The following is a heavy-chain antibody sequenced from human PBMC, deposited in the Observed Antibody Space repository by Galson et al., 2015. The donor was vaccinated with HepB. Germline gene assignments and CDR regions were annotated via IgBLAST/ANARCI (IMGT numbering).Heavy chain of an antibody. V-gene: IGHV1-69*13. CDR1: GGTFSSTA. D-gene: IGHD3-10*01. CDR3: ARLLWFGELNQKTTPRP. CDR2: IIPIFYTP. J-gene: IGHJ5*02. Sequence: SVKVSCKAFGGTFSSTAISWVRQAPGQGLEWMGGIIPIFYTPTYAQKFQGRVTITADESTTTAYMELSSLRSEDTAVYYCARLLWFGELNQKTTPRPWGQGTLVTVSS.